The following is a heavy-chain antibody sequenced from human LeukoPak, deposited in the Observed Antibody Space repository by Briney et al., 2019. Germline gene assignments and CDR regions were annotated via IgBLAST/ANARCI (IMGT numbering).Heavy chain of an antibody. CDR1: GYTFTGYY. J-gene: IGHJ5*02. Sequence: ASVKVSCKASGYTFTGYYMHWVRQAPGQGLEWMGWINPNSGGTNYAQKFQGRVTMTRDTSISTAYMELSRLRSDDTAVYYCVTVVPAAMGWFDPWGQGTLVTVSS. CDR2: INPNSGGT. V-gene: IGHV1-2*02. D-gene: IGHD2-2*01. CDR3: VTVVPAAMGWFDP.